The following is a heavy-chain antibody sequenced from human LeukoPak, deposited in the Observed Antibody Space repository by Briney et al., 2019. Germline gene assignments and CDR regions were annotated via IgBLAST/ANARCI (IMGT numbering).Heavy chain of an antibody. V-gene: IGHV4-59*01. J-gene: IGHJ6*02. CDR1: GGSISSYY. CDR2: IYYSGST. CDR3: ARGPHYHDSSGYSPSYSYAMDV. D-gene: IGHD3-22*01. Sequence: SETLSLTCTVSGGSISSYYWSWLRQPPGKGLEWIGYIYYSGSTNYNPSLRSRVTISVDTSKNQFSLDLRSVTAADTAVYYCARGPHYHDSSGYSPSYSYAMDVWGQGTTVTVSS.